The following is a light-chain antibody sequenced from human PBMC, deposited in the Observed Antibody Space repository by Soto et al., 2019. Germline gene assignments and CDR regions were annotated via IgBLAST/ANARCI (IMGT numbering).Light chain of an antibody. V-gene: IGLV2-23*01. Sequence: QSALTQPASVSGSLGQSITISCTGTSSDVGTYKLVSWYQQHPGKAPQLLIFEDVERPSGVSNRFSGSKSGNTASLTISGLQTEDEADYYCCSYAGGTSVVFGGGTQLTVL. CDR1: SSDVGTYKL. J-gene: IGLJ2*01. CDR3: CSYAGGTSVV. CDR2: EDV.